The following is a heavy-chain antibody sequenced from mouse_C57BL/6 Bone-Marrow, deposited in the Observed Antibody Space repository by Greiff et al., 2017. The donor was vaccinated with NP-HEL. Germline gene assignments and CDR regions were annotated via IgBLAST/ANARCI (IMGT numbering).Heavy chain of an antibody. CDR2: INPSTGGT. J-gene: IGHJ4*01. CDR1: GYSFTGYY. V-gene: IGHV1-42*01. CDR3: ASNPFYAMDY. Sequence: DVKLQESGPELVKPGASVKISCKASGYSFTGYYMNWVKQSPEKSLEWIGEINPSTGGTTYNQKFKAKATLTVDKSSSTAYMQLKSLTSEDSAVYYCASNPFYAMDYWGQGTSVTVSS.